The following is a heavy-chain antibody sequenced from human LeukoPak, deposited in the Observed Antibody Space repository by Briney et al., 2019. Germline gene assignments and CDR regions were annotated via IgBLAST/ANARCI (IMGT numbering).Heavy chain of an antibody. CDR3: ARERESGVVGATLPFDY. CDR1: GYTFTGYY. V-gene: IGHV1-2*02. D-gene: IGHD1-26*01. J-gene: IGHJ4*02. CDR2: INPNSGGT. Sequence: ASVKVSCKASGYTFTGYYMHWVRQAPGQGLEWMGWINPNSGGTNYAQKFQGRVTMTRDTSISTAYMELSRLRSDDTAVYYCARERESGVVGATLPFDYWGQGTLVTVSS.